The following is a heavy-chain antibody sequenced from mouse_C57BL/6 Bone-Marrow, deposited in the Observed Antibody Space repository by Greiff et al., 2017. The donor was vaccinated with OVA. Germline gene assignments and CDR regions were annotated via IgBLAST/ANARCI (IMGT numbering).Heavy chain of an antibody. J-gene: IGHJ2*01. CDR3: AREGV. CDR2: IHPNSGST. Sequence: VQLQQPGAELVKPGASVKLSCKASGYTFTSSWMHWVKQRTGQGLEWIGMIHPNSGSTNYTEKFKSKATLPVDKSSSTAYMPLSSLTSEASAVYYGAREGVWSQGTTLTVSS. CDR1: GYTFTSSW. V-gene: IGHV1-64*01.